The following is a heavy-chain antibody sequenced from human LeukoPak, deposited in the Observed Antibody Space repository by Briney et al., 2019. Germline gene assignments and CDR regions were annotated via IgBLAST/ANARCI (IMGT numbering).Heavy chain of an antibody. J-gene: IGHJ4*02. D-gene: IGHD1-26*01. CDR3: ARGVGIVGSTTPFDY. CDR1: GFTFSNYW. V-gene: IGHV3-74*01. CDR2: IDTDETT. Sequence: PGGSLRLSCAASGFTFSNYWMHWVRQTPGKGLVWVSRIDTDETTGFADSVKGRFTISRDNAKNTLYLQMDSLRAEDTAVYYCARGVGIVGSTTPFDYWGQGALVTVSS.